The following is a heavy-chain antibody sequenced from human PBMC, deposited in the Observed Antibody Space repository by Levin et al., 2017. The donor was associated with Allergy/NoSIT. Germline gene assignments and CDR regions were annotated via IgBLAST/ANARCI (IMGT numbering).Heavy chain of an antibody. V-gene: IGHV3-11*05. J-gene: IGHJ4*02. D-gene: IGHD6-13*01. Sequence: GESLKISCAASGFTFRDYYISWIRQAPGKGLELVSYISGTSSAIIYADSVKGRFTISRDNAQNSLYLQMNSLRAQDTAVYFCAGGPLAAAAHCCGPGTLVTVSS. CDR2: ISGTSSAI. CDR3: AGGPLAAAAHC. CDR1: GFTFRDYY.